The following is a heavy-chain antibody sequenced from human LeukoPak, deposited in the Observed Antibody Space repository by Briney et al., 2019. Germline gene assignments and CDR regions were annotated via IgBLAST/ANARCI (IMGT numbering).Heavy chain of an antibody. V-gene: IGHV3-30-3*01. CDR2: ISYDGSNK. D-gene: IGHD2-2*01. J-gene: IGHJ4*02. CDR1: GFTFSRYA. Sequence: GSLRLSCAASGFTFSRYAMHWVRQAPGKGLEWVAVISYDGSNKYHADSVKGRFTMSRDNSKNTLYLQMNSLRTEDTAVYYCARDRGGVIVSAAIRPDYWGQGTLVTVSS. CDR3: ARDRGGVIVSAAIRPDY.